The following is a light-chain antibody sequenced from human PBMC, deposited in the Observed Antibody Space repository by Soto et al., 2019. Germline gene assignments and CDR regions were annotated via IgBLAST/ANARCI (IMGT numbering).Light chain of an antibody. CDR3: QQYGSSPST. CDR2: GTS. J-gene: IGKJ1*01. V-gene: IGKV3-20*01. Sequence: IMLSQSPGALSLSPEERATLSCRASQSVDSNYFAWYQQKPGQAPRLLIYGTSYRATGIPDRFSGSGSGTDFTLTISRLEPEDFAVYYCQQYGSSPSTFGQGTKVDIK. CDR1: QSVDSNY.